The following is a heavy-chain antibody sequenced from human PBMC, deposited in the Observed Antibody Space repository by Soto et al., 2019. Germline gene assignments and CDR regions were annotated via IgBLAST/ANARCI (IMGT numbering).Heavy chain of an antibody. CDR1: GFTFSIYE. J-gene: IGHJ2*01. CDR3: ARDRGYCSGGSCYTGYFDF. V-gene: IGHV3-48*03. CDR2: ISSSGSII. Sequence: EVQVVESGGGLVQPAGSLRLSCAASGFTFSIYEMNWVRQAPGKGLEWVSYISSSGSIIYYADSVKGRFTISRDNAKSPLCLQMNSLRAEDTAVYYCARDRGYCSGGSCYTGYFDFWGSGTLVTVSS. D-gene: IGHD2-15*01.